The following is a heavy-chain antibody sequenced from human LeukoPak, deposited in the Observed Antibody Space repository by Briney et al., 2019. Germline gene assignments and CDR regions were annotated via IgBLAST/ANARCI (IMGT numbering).Heavy chain of an antibody. CDR2: TYYSGST. D-gene: IGHD4-23*01. Sequence: SETLSLTCTVSGGSICSYYWSWIRQPPGKGLEWLGYTYYSGSTNYNPSLKSRVTISVDTSKNQFSLKLSSVTAADPAVYYCARSHGGNSGRSEYYYYYYYMDVWGKGTTVTVSS. CDR1: GGSICSYY. V-gene: IGHV4-59*01. CDR3: ARSHGGNSGRSEYYYYYYYMDV. J-gene: IGHJ6*03.